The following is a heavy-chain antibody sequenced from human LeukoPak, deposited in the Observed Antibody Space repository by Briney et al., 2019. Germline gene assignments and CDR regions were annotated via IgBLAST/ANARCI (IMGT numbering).Heavy chain of an antibody. J-gene: IGHJ5*02. D-gene: IGHD3-16*02. CDR3: ARHEDSDYVWGSYRTWFDP. V-gene: IGHV5-51*01. CDR2: IYPSDSDT. CDR1: GYRFSNYW. Sequence: GESLKISCKGSGYRFSNYWIAWVRQMPGKGLEWMGIIYPSDSDTTYSPSFQGQVTISADKSINTAYLQWNSLKASDTAMYYCARHEDSDYVWGSYRTWFDPWGQGTLVTVPS.